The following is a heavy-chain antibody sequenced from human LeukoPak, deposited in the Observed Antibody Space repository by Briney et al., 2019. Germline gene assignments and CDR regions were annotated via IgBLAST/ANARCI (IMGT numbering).Heavy chain of an antibody. J-gene: IGHJ4*02. D-gene: IGHD4/OR15-4a*01. CDR3: TRLTGGNYFDY. CDR1: GFTFSNYW. CDR2: IYSGGST. V-gene: IGHV3-53*01. Sequence: PGGSLRLSCAASGFTFSNYWMYWVRQAPGTGLEWVSLIYSGGSTYNADSVKGRFTISRDNSKNALYLQMNSLRAEDTAVYYCTRLTGGNYFDYWGRGTLVTVSS.